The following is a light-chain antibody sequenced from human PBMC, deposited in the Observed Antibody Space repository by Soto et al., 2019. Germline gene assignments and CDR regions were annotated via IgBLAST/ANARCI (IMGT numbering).Light chain of an antibody. J-gene: IGKJ1*01. CDR1: QGIISW. CDR3: QQSKSFPWT. CDR2: AAS. V-gene: IGKV1-12*01. Sequence: DLQMTQSPSSVSASVGASDNITCRASQGIISWLAWYQRRSGKAPRLLIQAASSLQDGVPARFSGSGSGTDFTLTIRSLPPEEFATYYGQQSKSFPWTFGQGTKVEIK.